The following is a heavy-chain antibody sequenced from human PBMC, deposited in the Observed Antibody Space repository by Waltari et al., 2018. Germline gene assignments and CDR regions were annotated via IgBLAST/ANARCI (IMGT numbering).Heavy chain of an antibody. CDR2: INHRGST. V-gene: IGHV4-34*01. D-gene: IGHD6-13*01. J-gene: IGHJ1*01. Sequence: QLPLQQWGAGLLKPSETLSLTSAVTGGSFRGYSWSWIRQPPGKGQELIGEINHRGSTNYNPSLKSRVTISVDTSKNQFSLKLSSVTAADTAVYYCARGLPLFSWRAEYFQHWGQGTLVTVSS. CDR3: ARGLPLFSWRAEYFQH. CDR1: GGSFRGYS.